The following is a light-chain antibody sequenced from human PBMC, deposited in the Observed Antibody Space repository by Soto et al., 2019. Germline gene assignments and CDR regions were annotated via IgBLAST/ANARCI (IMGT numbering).Light chain of an antibody. J-gene: IGKJ5*01. Sequence: IVLTQSPGTLSSSPGERATLSCRASQSVSTSNLAWYQQRPGQAPRLLIYGASRRATGIPDRFSGSGSGTDFTLTISRLEPEDLAVYYCQQRGQWPITFGRGTRLEIK. V-gene: IGKV3-20*01. CDR2: GAS. CDR1: QSVSTSN. CDR3: QQRGQWPIT.